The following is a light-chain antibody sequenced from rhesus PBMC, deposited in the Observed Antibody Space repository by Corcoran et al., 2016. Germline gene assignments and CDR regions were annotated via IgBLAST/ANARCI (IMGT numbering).Light chain of an antibody. Sequence: QAAPTQPPSVSGSPGQSVTISCTGTSSDVGGYNYVSWYQQHPGKAPKLMIYGVSKRPSGVSDRFSGSKSGNTASLTISGLQAEDEADYYCCSYTTSSTFVFGSDTKLTVL. CDR1: SSDVGGYNY. V-gene: IGLV2S7*01. CDR3: CSYTTSSTFV. J-gene: IGLJ6*01. CDR2: GVS.